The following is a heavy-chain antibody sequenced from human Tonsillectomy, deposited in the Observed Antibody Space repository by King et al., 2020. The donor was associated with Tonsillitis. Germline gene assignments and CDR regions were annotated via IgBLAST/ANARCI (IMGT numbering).Heavy chain of an antibody. Sequence: VQLVESGGGLVKPGGSLRLSCAASGFTFSSYSMNWVRQAPGKGLEWVSSISSSSSYIYYADSVKGRFTISRDNAKNSLYLQMNSLRAEDTAVYYCATQSLWGYFACIDYWGQGPLVTVSS. CDR1: GFTFSSYS. D-gene: IGHD3-9*01. CDR2: ISSSSSYI. CDR3: ATQSLWGYFACIDY. J-gene: IGHJ4*02. V-gene: IGHV3-21*01.